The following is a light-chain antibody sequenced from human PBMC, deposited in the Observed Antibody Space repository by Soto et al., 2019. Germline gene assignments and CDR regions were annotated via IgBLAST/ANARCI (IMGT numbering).Light chain of an antibody. CDR3: QHYISFPWT. Sequence: DIQMTQSPSTLSASVGDRVTITCRASQSISSWLAWYQQKPGKAPKLLIYKASSLESGVPSRFSGSGSETVFTLTISSLQPDDFATYYCQHYISFPWTFGQGTKVEI. V-gene: IGKV1-5*03. CDR2: KAS. J-gene: IGKJ1*01. CDR1: QSISSW.